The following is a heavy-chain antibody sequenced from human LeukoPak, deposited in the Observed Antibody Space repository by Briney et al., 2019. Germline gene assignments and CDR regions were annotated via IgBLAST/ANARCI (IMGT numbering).Heavy chain of an antibody. CDR2: INPDGSGK. D-gene: IGHD3-16*01. V-gene: IGHV3-7*01. CDR1: GFTLSTYW. Sequence: GGSLRLSCEASGFTLSTYWMNWVRQVPGKGLDWVANINPDGSGKRYVDSVKGRFTIARDNADNSLSLQMNSLRAEDAAVYYCASWGAGGNSWGQGTLVTVSS. CDR3: ASWGAGGNS. J-gene: IGHJ4*02.